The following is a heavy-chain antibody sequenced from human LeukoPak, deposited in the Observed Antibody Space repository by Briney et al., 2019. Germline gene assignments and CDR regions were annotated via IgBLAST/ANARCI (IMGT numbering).Heavy chain of an antibody. J-gene: IGHJ4*02. D-gene: IGHD7-27*01. Sequence: GGSLRLSCAASGFTFSSYEMNWVRQAPGKGLEWVSYISSSGSTIYYADSVKGRFTISRDNAKNSLYLQMNSLRAEDTAVYYCARSRNWGYDYWGQGTLVTVSS. V-gene: IGHV3-48*03. CDR1: GFTFSSYE. CDR2: ISSSGSTI. CDR3: ARSRNWGYDY.